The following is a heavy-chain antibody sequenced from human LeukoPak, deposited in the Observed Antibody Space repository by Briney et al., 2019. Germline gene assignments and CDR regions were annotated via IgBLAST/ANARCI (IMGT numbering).Heavy chain of an antibody. CDR1: GGTFSSFT. Sequence: SVKVSCKASGGTFSSFTISWVRQAPGQGLQWMGGIIPIFGTANYAQRFQGRVTITADESTSTAYMELSSLRSEDTAVYYCARGRPSGWYDLIRWGQGTLVTVSS. CDR3: ARGRPSGWYDLIR. CDR2: IIPIFGTA. J-gene: IGHJ4*02. D-gene: IGHD6-19*01. V-gene: IGHV1-69*13.